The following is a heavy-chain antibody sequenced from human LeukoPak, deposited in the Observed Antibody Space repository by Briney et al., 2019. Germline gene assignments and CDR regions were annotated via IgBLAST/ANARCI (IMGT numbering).Heavy chain of an antibody. CDR3: ARGPSTGTTYWDRLAYYFDY. Sequence: SVKVSCKASGGTFSSYAISWVRQTPGQGLEWMGGIIPIFGTANYAQKFQGRVTITADESTSTAYMELSSLRSEDTAVYYCARGPSTGTTYWDRLAYYFDYWGQGTLVTVSS. J-gene: IGHJ4*02. CDR2: IIPIFGTA. CDR1: GGTFSSYA. D-gene: IGHD1-1*01. V-gene: IGHV1-69*13.